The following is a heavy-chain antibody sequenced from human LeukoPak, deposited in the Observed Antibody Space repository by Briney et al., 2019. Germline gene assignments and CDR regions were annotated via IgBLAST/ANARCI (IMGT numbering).Heavy chain of an antibody. CDR3: AKGGHEIDY. D-gene: IGHD3-10*01. CDR1: GFTFSSYA. J-gene: IGHJ4*02. Sequence: GRSLRLSCAASGFTFSSYAMHWVRQAPGKGLEWAAVISYDGSNKYYADSVKGRFTISRDNSKNTLYLQMNSLRAEDTAVYYCAKGGHEIDYWGQGTLVTVSS. CDR2: ISYDGSNK. V-gene: IGHV3-30-3*01.